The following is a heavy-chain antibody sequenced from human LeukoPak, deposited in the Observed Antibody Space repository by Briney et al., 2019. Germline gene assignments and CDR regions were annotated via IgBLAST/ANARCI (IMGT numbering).Heavy chain of an antibody. Sequence: GGSLRLSCAASGFKFDDYGMSWVRQAPGKGLEWVCDINWNGAWTGYADSVKGRFTISRDNAKNSLYLQMNSLRAEDTALYYCAGYYYDSSRGFDLWDQGTLVTVSA. D-gene: IGHD3-22*01. CDR3: AGYYYDSSRGFDL. J-gene: IGHJ5*02. V-gene: IGHV3-20*04. CDR1: GFKFDDYG. CDR2: INWNGAWT.